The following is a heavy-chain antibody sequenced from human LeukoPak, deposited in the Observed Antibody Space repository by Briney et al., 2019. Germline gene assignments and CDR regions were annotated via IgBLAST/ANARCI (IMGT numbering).Heavy chain of an antibody. D-gene: IGHD4-17*01. V-gene: IGHV1-69*05. CDR3: ARGSLYGDSNFDY. CDR1: GGTFSSYA. Sequence: VKVSCKASGGTFSSYAISWVRQAPGQGLEWMGGIIPIFGTANYAQKFQGRVTITTDESTSTAYMELSSLRSEDTAVYYCARGSLYGDSNFDYWGQGTLVTVSS. CDR2: IIPIFGTA. J-gene: IGHJ4*02.